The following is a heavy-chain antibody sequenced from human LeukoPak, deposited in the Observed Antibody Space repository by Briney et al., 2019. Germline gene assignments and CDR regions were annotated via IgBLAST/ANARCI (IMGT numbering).Heavy chain of an antibody. J-gene: IGHJ3*02. CDR3: ARGLYGSGSYDAFDI. D-gene: IGHD3-10*01. CDR1: GYTFTSYA. Sequence: ASVTVSCKASGYTFTSYAMHWVRQAPGQRLDWMGWINAGNGNTKYSQKFQGRVTITRDTSANTAYMELSSLRSEDTAVYYCARGLYGSGSYDAFDIWGQGTMVTVSS. V-gene: IGHV1-3*01. CDR2: INAGNGNT.